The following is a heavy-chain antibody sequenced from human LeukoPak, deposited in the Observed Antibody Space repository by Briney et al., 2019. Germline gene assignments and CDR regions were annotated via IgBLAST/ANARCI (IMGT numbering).Heavy chain of an antibody. J-gene: IGHJ3*02. CDR3: ARGGVEMATIGAFDI. CDR2: ISDSDGST. Sequence: GGSLRLSCAASGFTFSSYAMSWVRQAPGKGLEWVSTISDSDGSTYYADSVKGRFTISRDNSKNTLFLQMNSLRAEDTAVYYCARGGVEMATIGAFDIWGQGTMVTVSS. V-gene: IGHV3-23*01. D-gene: IGHD5-24*01. CDR1: GFTFSSYA.